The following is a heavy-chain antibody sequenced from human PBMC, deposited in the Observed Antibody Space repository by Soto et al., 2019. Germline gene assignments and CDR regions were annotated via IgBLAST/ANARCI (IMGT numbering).Heavy chain of an antibody. D-gene: IGHD3-3*01. J-gene: IGHJ6*03. CDR2: ISGSGGST. V-gene: IGHV3-23*01. CDR3: TKELGLTISGVETYYYYYMDV. CDR1: GFTFTNYA. Sequence: GGSLRLSCAASGFTFTNYAMSWVRQAPGKGLEWVSSISGSGGSTYYADSVKGRFTISRDNSKNTLYLQMNSLRAEDTAIYYCTKELGLTISGVETYYYYYMDVWGKGTTVTVSS.